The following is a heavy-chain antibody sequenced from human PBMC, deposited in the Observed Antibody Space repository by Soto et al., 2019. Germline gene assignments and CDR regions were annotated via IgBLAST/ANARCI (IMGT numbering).Heavy chain of an antibody. CDR1: GGSISSSNW. D-gene: IGHD6-19*01. J-gene: IGHJ6*02. CDR2: IYHSGST. CDR3: AIDLFQAVTGYYGMDV. Sequence: QVQLQESGPGLVKPSGTLSLTCAVSGGSISSSNWWSWVRQPPGKGLEWIGEIYHSGSTNYNPSLKSRVTITVDKSKNQFSLKLGSVTAAYTAVYYCAIDLFQAVTGYYGMDVWGQGTTVTVSS. V-gene: IGHV4-4*02.